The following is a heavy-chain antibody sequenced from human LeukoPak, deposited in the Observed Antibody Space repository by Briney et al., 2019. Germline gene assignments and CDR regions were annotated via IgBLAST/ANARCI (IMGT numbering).Heavy chain of an antibody. V-gene: IGHV4-59*08. J-gene: IGHJ3*01. CDR2: IYYRGNT. Sequence: SETLSLTCTVSGGSISNYYWSWIRQPPGKGLEWIGYIYYRGNTKYNPSLRSRVTISIDTSKNQFSLKLTSVTAADTAMYYCARPKSAAGTVHDLDAFDVWGQGTMVTVSS. CDR1: GGSISNYY. CDR3: ARPKSAAGTVHDLDAFDV. D-gene: IGHD6-13*01.